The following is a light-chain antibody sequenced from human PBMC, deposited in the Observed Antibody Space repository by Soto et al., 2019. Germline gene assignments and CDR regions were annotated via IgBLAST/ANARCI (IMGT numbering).Light chain of an antibody. V-gene: IGLV1-47*01. CDR3: AAWDGSLSGPV. Sequence: QSVLTQPPSASGTPGQGVTISCSGSTSNIGSHYVYWYQQLPGAAPQLLIYKNNQRPSGVPDRFSGSKSDTSASLAISGLRSEDEAEYYCAAWDGSLSGPVFGGGTKVTVL. J-gene: IGLJ3*02. CDR2: KNN. CDR1: TSNIGSHY.